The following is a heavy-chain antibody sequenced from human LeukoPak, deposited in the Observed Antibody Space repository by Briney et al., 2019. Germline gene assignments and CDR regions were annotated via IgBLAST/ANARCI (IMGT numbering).Heavy chain of an antibody. CDR2: ISSSSSYM. CDR1: GFSFSSHC. D-gene: IGHD5/OR15-5a*01. Sequence: GESLRLSCALSGFSFSSHCMSWVRQAAGKGREWVSSISSSSSYMNNAEPGKSRFTISRENAKNASYLQMNSLRAEKTAGYTSSLDLPPTPGGQRTLVTVPS. CDR3: SLDLPPTP. V-gene: IGHV3-21*01. J-gene: IGHJ5*02.